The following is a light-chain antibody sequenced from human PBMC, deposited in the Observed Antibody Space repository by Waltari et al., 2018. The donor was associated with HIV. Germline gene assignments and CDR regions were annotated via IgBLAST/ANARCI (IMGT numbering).Light chain of an antibody. CDR3: QQYGFSPGT. V-gene: IGKV3-20*01. CDR1: QTVSGTY. CDR2: GAS. J-gene: IGKJ1*01. Sequence: VVLTQSPGTLSLAPGATATLSCRASQTVSGTYIAWYQQRPGQAPRLIISGASTRATDIPSKFSASGSKTEFTLTISRLEPEDSAIYFCQQYGFSPGTFGRGTKVEVK.